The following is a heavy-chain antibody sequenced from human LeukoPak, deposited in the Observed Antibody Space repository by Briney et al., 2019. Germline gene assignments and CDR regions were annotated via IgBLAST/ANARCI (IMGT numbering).Heavy chain of an antibody. J-gene: IGHJ4*02. Sequence: QPGGSLRLSCAVSGFTFSSYGMHWVRQAPGKGLEWVAFIRYDGSNKYYADSVKGRFTISRDNSKNTLYLQMNSLRAEDTAVYYCAKPVPAAIRSGYGLFDYWGQGTLVTVSS. V-gene: IGHV3-30*02. CDR2: IRYDGSNK. D-gene: IGHD2-2*02. CDR1: GFTFSSYG. CDR3: AKPVPAAIRSGYGLFDY.